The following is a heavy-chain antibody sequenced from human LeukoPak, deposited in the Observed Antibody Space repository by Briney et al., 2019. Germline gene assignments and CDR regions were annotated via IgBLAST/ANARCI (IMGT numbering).Heavy chain of an antibody. CDR2: VYYTGST. Sequence: PSETLSLTCSVSGGSVSNYYWSWVRQPPGKGLEWIGYVYYTGSTNYNPSLKSRVTMFEDKSKNQFSLRLYSVTGADTAVYYCARHFAYSSSSYFDYWGQGSLVTVSS. J-gene: IGHJ4*02. V-gene: IGHV4-59*08. CDR3: ARHFAYSSSSYFDY. CDR1: GGSVSNYY. D-gene: IGHD6-6*01.